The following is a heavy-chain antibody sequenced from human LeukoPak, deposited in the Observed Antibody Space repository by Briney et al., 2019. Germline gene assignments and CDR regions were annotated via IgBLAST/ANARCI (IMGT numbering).Heavy chain of an antibody. CDR2: FDPEDGET. D-gene: IGHD6-19*01. CDR3: ATSGSGWPPNAFDI. V-gene: IGHV1-24*01. Sequence: ASVKVSCKVSGYTLTELSMHWVRQAPGKGLEWMGGFDPEDGETIYAQKFQGRVTMTEDTSTDTAYMELSSLRSEDTAVYYCATSGSGWPPNAFDIRGQGTMVTVSS. J-gene: IGHJ3*02. CDR1: GYTLTELS.